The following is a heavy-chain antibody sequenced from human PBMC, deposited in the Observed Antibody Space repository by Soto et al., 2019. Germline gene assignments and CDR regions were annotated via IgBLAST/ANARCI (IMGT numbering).Heavy chain of an antibody. D-gene: IGHD6-6*01. Sequence: HPGGSLRLSCAASGFTFSSYAMSWVRQAPGKGLEWVSAISGSGGSTYYADSVKGRFTISRDNSKNTLYLQMNSLRAEDTAVYYCAKDTAPSSSSSNYYYYGMDVWGQGTTVTVSS. CDR2: ISGSGGST. J-gene: IGHJ6*02. V-gene: IGHV3-23*01. CDR1: GFTFSSYA. CDR3: AKDTAPSSSSSNYYYYGMDV.